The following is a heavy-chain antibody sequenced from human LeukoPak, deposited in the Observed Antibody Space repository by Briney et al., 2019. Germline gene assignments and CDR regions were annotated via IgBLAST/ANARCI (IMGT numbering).Heavy chain of an antibody. CDR3: ARDCFGSTRCQVYGMDV. CDR1: GDSVSSGGFY. Sequence: PSETLSLTCTVSGDSVSSGGFYWSWIRQPPGKRLEWIGNVYHSGSTNYNPSLKSRVTISVDTSKNQFSLKLTSVTAAYTAVYYCARDCFGSTRCQVYGMDVWGQGTTVTVSS. D-gene: IGHD2-2*01. V-gene: IGHV4-61*08. J-gene: IGHJ6*02. CDR2: VYHSGST.